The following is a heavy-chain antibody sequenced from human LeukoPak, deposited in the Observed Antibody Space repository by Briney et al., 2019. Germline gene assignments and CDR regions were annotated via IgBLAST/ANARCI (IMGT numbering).Heavy chain of an antibody. CDR3: ARAIGYSSSWSDNWFDP. CDR1: GGSISSGSYY. Sequence: PSETLSLTCTVSGGSISSGSYYWSWIRQPAGKGLEWIGRIYTSGSTNYNPSLKSRVTMSVDTSKNQFSLKLSSVTAADTAVYYCARAIGYSSSWSDNWFDPWGQGTLVTVSS. CDR2: IYTSGST. D-gene: IGHD6-13*01. V-gene: IGHV4-61*02. J-gene: IGHJ5*02.